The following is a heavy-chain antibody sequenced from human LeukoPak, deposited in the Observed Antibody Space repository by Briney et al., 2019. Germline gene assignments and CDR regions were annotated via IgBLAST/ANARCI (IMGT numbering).Heavy chain of an antibody. D-gene: IGHD3-10*01. CDR2: INDDGSFR. J-gene: IGHJ1*01. Sequence: GGSLRLSCAASGITFSGAWMHWVRQAPGRGLVWVSRINDDGSFRRYANSVKGRFTISRDNAKNTLFLQMDSLRAEDTAVYYCARVSGPGMNEYYHLWGQGTLVTVSS. CDR1: GITFSGAW. V-gene: IGHV3-74*01. CDR3: ARVSGPGMNEYYHL.